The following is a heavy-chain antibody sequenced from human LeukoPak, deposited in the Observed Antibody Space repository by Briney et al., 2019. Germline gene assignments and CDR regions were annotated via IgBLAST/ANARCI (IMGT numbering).Heavy chain of an antibody. CDR1: GFTFSSYA. J-gene: IGHJ4*02. Sequence: PGGSLRLSCAASGFTFSSYAMSWVRQAPGKGLEWVSAISGSGGSTYYADSVKGWFTISRDNSKNTLYLQMNSLRAEDTAVYYCAKAGDIVVVPAAYPFDYWGQGTLVTVSS. CDR3: AKAGDIVVVPAAYPFDY. CDR2: ISGSGGST. D-gene: IGHD2-2*01. V-gene: IGHV3-23*01.